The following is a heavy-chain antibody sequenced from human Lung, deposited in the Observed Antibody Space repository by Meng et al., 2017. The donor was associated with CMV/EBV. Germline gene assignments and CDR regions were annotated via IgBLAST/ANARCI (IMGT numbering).Heavy chain of an antibody. V-gene: IGHV4-4*07. CDR1: GGSISSYY. CDR2: IYTSGTT. D-gene: IGHD6-19*01. J-gene: IGHJ4*02. Sequence: QGELEGWGPGLVKPSETLSLTCTVSGGSISSYYWSWIRQSAGKGLEWIGRIYTSGTTIYNPSLKSRLTLSLDTSKNQFSLKLNSVTAADTAVYYCARAEADTGNFDYWGQGTLVTVSS. CDR3: ARAEADTGNFDY.